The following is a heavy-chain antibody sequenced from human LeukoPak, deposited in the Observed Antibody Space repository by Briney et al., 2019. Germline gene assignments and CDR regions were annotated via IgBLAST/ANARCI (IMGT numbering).Heavy chain of an antibody. J-gene: IGHJ4*02. CDR1: GFTFSSYG. Sequence: GGTLRLSCAASGFTFSSYGMSWVRQAPGNGLEWVANIKQDGSEKYYVDSVKGRFTISRDNAKNSLYLQMNSLRAEDTALYYCARLGAWFGDLLLVNWGQGTLVTVSS. D-gene: IGHD3-10*01. CDR2: IKQDGSEK. CDR3: ARLGAWFGDLLLVN. V-gene: IGHV3-7*01.